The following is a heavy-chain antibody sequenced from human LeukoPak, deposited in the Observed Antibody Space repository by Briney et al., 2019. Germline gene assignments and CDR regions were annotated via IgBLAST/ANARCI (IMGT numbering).Heavy chain of an antibody. Sequence: SETLSLTCTVSGGSISSGGYYWSWIRQPPGKGLEWIGEINHSGSTNYNPSLKSRVTISVDTSKNQFSLKLSSVTAADTAVYYCARDDTAYYYGMDVRGQGTTVTVSS. D-gene: IGHD5-18*01. CDR1: GGSISSGGYY. CDR3: ARDDTAYYYGMDV. CDR2: INHSGST. J-gene: IGHJ6*02. V-gene: IGHV4-39*07.